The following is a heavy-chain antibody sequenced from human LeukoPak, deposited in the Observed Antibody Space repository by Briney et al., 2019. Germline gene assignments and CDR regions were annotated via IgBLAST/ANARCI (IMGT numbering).Heavy chain of an antibody. CDR2: IYTSGGT. CDR3: AREEVEAAGYEPSIGDAFDI. Sequence: SETLSLTCTVSGGSISSYYWSWIRQPAGKGLEWIGRIYTSGGTNYNPSLKSRVTMSVDTSKNQFSLKLSSVTAADTAVYYCAREEVEAAGYEPSIGDAFDIWGQGTMVTVSS. CDR1: GGSISSYY. V-gene: IGHV4-4*07. D-gene: IGHD3-9*01. J-gene: IGHJ3*02.